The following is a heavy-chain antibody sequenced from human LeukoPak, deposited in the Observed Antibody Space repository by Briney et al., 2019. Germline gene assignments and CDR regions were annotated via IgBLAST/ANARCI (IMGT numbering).Heavy chain of an antibody. D-gene: IGHD2-2*02. CDR2: INHSGST. CDR3: ARDCSSTGCYKNYYYGMDV. V-gene: IGHV4-34*01. CDR1: GGSFSGYY. Sequence: SETLSLTCAVYGGSFSGYYWSWIRQPPGKGLEWIGEINHSGSTNYNPSLKSRVTISVDTSKNQFSLKLSSVTAADTAVYYCARDCSSTGCYKNYYYGMDVWGQGTTVTVSS. J-gene: IGHJ6*02.